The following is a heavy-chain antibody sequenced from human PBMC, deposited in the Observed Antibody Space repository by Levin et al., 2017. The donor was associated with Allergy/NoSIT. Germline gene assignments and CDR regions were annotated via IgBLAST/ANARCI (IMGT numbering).Heavy chain of an antibody. CDR2: IIPIFGTA. V-gene: IGHV1-69*06. J-gene: IGHJ6*03. D-gene: IGHD3-10*01. Sequence: PPASVKVSCKASGGTFSSYAISWVRQAPGQGLEWMGGIIPIFGTANYAQKFQGRVTITADKSTSTAYMELSSLRSEDTAVYYCARGWFRELLSGYYYYYMDVWGKGTTVTVSS. CDR1: GGTFSSYA. CDR3: ARGWFRELLSGYYYYYMDV.